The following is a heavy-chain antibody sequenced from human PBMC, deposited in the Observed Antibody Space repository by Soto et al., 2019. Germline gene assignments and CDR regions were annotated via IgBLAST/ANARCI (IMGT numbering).Heavy chain of an antibody. D-gene: IGHD3-3*01. CDR1: GFTFSSYA. CDR2: ISGSGGST. CDR3: AILTYYDCWSGRNDDAFDI. V-gene: IGHV3-23*01. J-gene: IGHJ3*02. Sequence: SLRLSCAASGFTFSSYAMSWVRQAPGKGLEWVSAISGSGGSTYYADSVKGRFTISRDNSKNTLYLQMNSLRADYTAVYYCAILTYYDCWSGRNDDAFDIWGQGTMVTVSS.